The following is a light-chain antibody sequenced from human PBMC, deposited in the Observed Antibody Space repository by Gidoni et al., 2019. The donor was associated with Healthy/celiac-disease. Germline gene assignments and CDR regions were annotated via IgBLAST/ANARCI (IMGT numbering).Light chain of an antibody. Sequence: EIVLTQSPATLSLSPGERATLSCRASQSVSSYLAWNQQKPGQAPRLLIYDASNRATGIPARFSGSGSGTDFTLTISSLEPEDFAVYYCQQRSNWPQLTFGGGTKVEIK. J-gene: IGKJ4*01. CDR3: QQRSNWPQLT. CDR2: DAS. CDR1: QSVSSY. V-gene: IGKV3-11*01.